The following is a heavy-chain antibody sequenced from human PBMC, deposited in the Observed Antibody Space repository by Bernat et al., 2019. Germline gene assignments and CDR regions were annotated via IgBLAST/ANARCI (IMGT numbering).Heavy chain of an antibody. J-gene: IGHJ6*03. V-gene: IGHV3-53*01. CDR2: IYSGGST. Sequence: EVQLVESGGGLIQPGGSLRLSCAASGFTVSSNYMSWVRQAPGKGLEWVSVIYSGGSTYYADSVKGRFTISRDNSKNTLYLQMNSLRAEDTAVYYCARATLEYYDFWSGYYSDYYYYMDVWGKGTTVTVSS. CDR3: ARATLEYYDFWSGYYSDYYYYMDV. D-gene: IGHD3-3*01. CDR1: GFTVSSNY.